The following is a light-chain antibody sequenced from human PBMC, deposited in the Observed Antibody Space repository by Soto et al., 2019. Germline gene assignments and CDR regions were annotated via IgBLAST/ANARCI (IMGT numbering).Light chain of an antibody. CDR3: CSYAGDYTFV. CDR1: SSDVGVYKY. V-gene: IGLV2-11*01. J-gene: IGLJ1*01. Sequence: QSAPIQPRSVSGSPGQSVTISCTGTSSDVGVYKYVSWYRQHPGKAPKLMIYDVITRPSGVPDRLSGSKSGNTASLTISGLQAEDEADYYCCSYAGDYTFVFGSGTKLTVL. CDR2: DVI.